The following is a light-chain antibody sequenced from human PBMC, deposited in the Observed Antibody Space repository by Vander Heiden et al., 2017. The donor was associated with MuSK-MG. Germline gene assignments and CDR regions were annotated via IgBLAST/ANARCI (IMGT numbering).Light chain of an antibody. CDR3: QQSYSSPSIT. CDR1: QSISNY. Sequence: DIQMPQSPSSLSASVGDRVTITCRASQSISNYLNWDQLTPGKAPKLLIYAASTSQTGVPSRFVGSGSGTDFTLTITSLQPEDFATYYCQQSYSSPSITFGQGTRLEIK. CDR2: AAS. J-gene: IGKJ5*01. V-gene: IGKV1-39*01.